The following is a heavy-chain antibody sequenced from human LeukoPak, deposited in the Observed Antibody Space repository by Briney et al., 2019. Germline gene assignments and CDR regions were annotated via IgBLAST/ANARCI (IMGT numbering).Heavy chain of an antibody. CDR3: ARGRAYCSSTSCRHRWFDP. D-gene: IGHD2-2*01. CDR2: IYYSGST. Sequence: SETLSLTCTVSGGSISSYYWSWIRQPPGKGLEWIGYIYYSGSTNYNPSLKSRVTISVDTSKNQFSLKLSSVTAADTAVYYCARGRAYCSSTSCRHRWFDPWGQGTLVTVSS. V-gene: IGHV4-59*01. J-gene: IGHJ5*02. CDR1: GGSISSYY.